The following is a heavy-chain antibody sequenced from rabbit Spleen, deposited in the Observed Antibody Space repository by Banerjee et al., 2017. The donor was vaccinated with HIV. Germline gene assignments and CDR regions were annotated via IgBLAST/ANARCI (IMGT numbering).Heavy chain of an antibody. CDR1: GFSFSSNYW. J-gene: IGHJ4*01. CDR3: ARTFPDGRYAVRLNL. Sequence: QEQLVESGGGLVQPEGSLTLTCTASGFSFSSNYWMCWVRQAPGKGLEWIACIYTGSSGSTYYASWAKGRFTISKTSSTTVTLQMTSLTAADTATYFCARTFPDGRYAVRLNLWGPGTLVTVS. CDR2: IYTGSSGST. D-gene: IGHD4-2*01. V-gene: IGHV1S45*01.